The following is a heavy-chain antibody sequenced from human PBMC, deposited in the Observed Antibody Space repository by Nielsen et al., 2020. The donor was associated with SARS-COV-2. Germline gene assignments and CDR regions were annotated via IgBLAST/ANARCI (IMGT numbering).Heavy chain of an antibody. CDR3: ARAMETGYSYGVIGMDV. V-gene: IGHV1-46*01. D-gene: IGHD5-18*01. J-gene: IGHJ6*02. CDR2: INPSGGST. CDR1: GYTFTSYY. Sequence: ASVKVSCKASGYTFTSYYMHWVRQAPGQGLEWMGIINPSGGSTSYAQKFQGRVTMTRDTSTSTVYMELSSLRSEDTAVYYCARAMETGYSYGVIGMDVWGQGTTVTVSS.